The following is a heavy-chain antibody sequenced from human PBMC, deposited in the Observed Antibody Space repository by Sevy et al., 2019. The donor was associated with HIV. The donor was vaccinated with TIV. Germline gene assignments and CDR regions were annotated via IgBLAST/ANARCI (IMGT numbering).Heavy chain of an antibody. V-gene: IGHV4-59*11. Sequence: SETLSLTCSVSGGSISSHYWSWIRQPPGKGLEWIGYIYYTGSTYYNPSLKSRVTISVGTSKSQFSLELTSVTAADTAVYFCARAPFFYGSGYYFDYWGQGTTVTVSS. CDR3: ARAPFFYGSGYYFDY. CDR2: IYYTGST. D-gene: IGHD3-10*01. J-gene: IGHJ4*02. CDR1: GGSISSHY.